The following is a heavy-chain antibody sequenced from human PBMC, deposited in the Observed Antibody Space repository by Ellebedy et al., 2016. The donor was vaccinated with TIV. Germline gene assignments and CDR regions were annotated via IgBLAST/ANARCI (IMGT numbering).Heavy chain of an antibody. CDR1: GYTFTSYG. J-gene: IGHJ4*02. CDR2: ISAYNGNT. CDR3: AREVRTSYYGSGSYPDY. V-gene: IGHV1-18*01. D-gene: IGHD3-10*01. Sequence: ASVKVSCKASGYTFTSYGISWVRQAPGQGLEWMGWISAYNGNTNYAQKLQGRVTMTTDTSTSTAYMELRSLRSDDTAVYYCAREVRTSYYGSGSYPDYWGQGTLVTVSS.